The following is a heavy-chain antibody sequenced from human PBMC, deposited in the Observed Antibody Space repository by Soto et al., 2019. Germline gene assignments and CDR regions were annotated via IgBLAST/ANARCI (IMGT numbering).Heavy chain of an antibody. V-gene: IGHV3-23*01. CDR3: AKEDTSSGSLDY. CDR2: ISGSGGST. D-gene: IGHD6-19*01. CDR1: GFTFSNYA. Sequence: GGSLRLSCAASGFTFSNYAMSWVRQAPGKGLEWVSAISGSGGSTYYADSVRGRFTISRDNSKNTLYLQMKPLRAEDSASYYCAKEDTSSGSLDYWGQGALVTVSS. J-gene: IGHJ4*02.